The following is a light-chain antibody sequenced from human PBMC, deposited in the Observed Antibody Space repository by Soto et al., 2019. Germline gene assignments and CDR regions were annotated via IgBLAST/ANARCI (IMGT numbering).Light chain of an antibody. V-gene: IGLV2-11*01. J-gene: IGLJ2*01. CDR2: DVS. CDR1: SSDVGIYNY. Sequence: QSALTQPASVSGSPGQSIAISCTGSSSDVGIYNYVSWYQQHPGKVPKLIIYDVSERSSGVPGRFSGSKSGNTASLTISGLQSEDEADYYCCSYAESNIFLLFAGGTKLTVL. CDR3: CSYAESNIFLL.